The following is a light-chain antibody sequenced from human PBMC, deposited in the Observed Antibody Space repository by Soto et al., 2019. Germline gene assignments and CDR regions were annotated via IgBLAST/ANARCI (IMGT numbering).Light chain of an antibody. J-gene: IGLJ1*01. Sequence: SYELTQPPSVSVSPGQTAKITCSGDALPRQYAYWYQQKPGQAPLLVMYRDFERPAGIPERFSGSNSGNTATLTISRVEAGDEADYFCQVWDSGSEHYVFGAGTKVTVL. V-gene: IGLV3-21*02. CDR3: QVWDSGSEHYV. CDR2: RDF. CDR1: ALPRQY.